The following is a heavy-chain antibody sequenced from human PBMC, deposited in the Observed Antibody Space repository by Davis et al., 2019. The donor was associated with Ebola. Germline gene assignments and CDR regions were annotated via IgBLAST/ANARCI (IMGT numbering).Heavy chain of an antibody. J-gene: IGHJ4*02. CDR1: GLTFSSYW. D-gene: IGHD6-19*01. Sequence: GESLKISCAASGLTFSSYWMSWVRQAPGKGLEWVANINQDGSVQQYVDSVKGRFTISRDNSKNTLYLQMNSLRAEDTAVYYCAREVGGEESDYWGQGTLVTVSS. CDR2: INQDGSVQ. V-gene: IGHV3-7*01. CDR3: AREVGGEESDY.